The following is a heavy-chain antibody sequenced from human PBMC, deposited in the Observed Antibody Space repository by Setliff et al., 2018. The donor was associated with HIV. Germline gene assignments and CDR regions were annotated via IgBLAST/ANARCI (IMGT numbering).Heavy chain of an antibody. CDR3: ARDGLEGDMAGRQRTYVFDY. V-gene: IGHV3-48*01. Sequence: QTGGSLRLSCAASGFTFSSYRMNWVRQAPGKGLEWASYISSSSSTICYADSVKGRFTISRDNAKNSLYLQMNSLRAEDTAVYYCARDGLEGDMAGRQRTYVFDYWGQGTLVTVSS. D-gene: IGHD2-15*01. CDR1: GFTFSSYR. J-gene: IGHJ4*02. CDR2: ISSSSSTI.